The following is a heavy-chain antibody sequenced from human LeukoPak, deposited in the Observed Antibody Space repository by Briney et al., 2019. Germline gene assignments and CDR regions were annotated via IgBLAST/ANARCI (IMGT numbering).Heavy chain of an antibody. CDR1: GLGFSTYI. D-gene: IGHD2-15*01. CDR3: ARDEIGRSVI. V-gene: IGHV3-21*01. CDR2: ISSSSSYM. Sequence: GGSLRLSSAASGLGFSTYIMNWVREGPGEGLEWVSSISSSSSYMYYADSLKGRFTISRDNAKNSLYLQMNSLRAEDTAVYYCARDEIGRSVIWGQGTMVTVSS. J-gene: IGHJ3*02.